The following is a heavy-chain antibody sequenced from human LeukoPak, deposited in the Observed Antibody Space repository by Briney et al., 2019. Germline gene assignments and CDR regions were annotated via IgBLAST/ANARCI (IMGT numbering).Heavy chain of an antibody. CDR2: IYSSGST. D-gene: IGHD3-10*01. CDR3: ARRRGAHTANALDI. J-gene: IGHJ3*02. Sequence: SETLSLTCTVSGGSISSYYWSWIRQPPGERLEWSGYIYSSGSTNYNPSLKSRVTIAVDTSKNQFSLKLSSVTAADTAVYYCARRRGAHTANALDIWGQGTMVTVSS. CDR1: GGSISSYY. V-gene: IGHV4-59*08.